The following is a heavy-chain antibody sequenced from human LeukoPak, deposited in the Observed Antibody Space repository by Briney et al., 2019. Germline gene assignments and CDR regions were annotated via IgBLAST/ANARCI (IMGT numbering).Heavy chain of an antibody. J-gene: IGHJ6*03. Sequence: PGGSLRLSCAASGFTFSSYAMHWVRQAPGKGLEWVAVISYDGSNKYYADSVKGRFTISRDNSKNTLYLQMNSLRAEDTAVYYCAKEARSRLIYYYYMDVWGKGTTVTISS. CDR1: GFTFSSYA. V-gene: IGHV3-30*04. D-gene: IGHD6-13*01. CDR2: ISYDGSNK. CDR3: AKEARSRLIYYYYMDV.